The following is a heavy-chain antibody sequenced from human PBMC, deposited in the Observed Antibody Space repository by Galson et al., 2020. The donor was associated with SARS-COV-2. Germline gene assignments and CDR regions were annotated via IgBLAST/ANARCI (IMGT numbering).Heavy chain of an antibody. J-gene: IGHJ4*02. V-gene: IGHV3-7*04. Sequence: GESLKISCAASGFTFSDYYMTWVRQGPGKGLEWVATIKSDGTDKYYVDCVKGRFTISRDSAKNSLYLQMNSLRAEDTAVYYCARGGRRRLDCWGQGTLVTVSS. CDR3: ARGGRRRLDC. CDR2: IKSDGTDK. CDR1: GFTFSDYY. D-gene: IGHD1-26*01.